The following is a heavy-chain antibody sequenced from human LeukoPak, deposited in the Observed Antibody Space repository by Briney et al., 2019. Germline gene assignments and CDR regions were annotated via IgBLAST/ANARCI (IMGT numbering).Heavy chain of an antibody. CDR2: RWYDGNNK. Sequence: GGSLRLSCAASGFIFSSVGMHWVRQAPGKGLEWVAARWYDGNNKYYADSVKGRFTISRDNPRNTLYLQMTSLRAEDTAVYYCAREVGNYYGDPVVYWGQGTLVTVSS. V-gene: IGHV3-33*01. CDR1: GFIFSSVG. D-gene: IGHD4-17*01. CDR3: AREVGNYYGDPVVY. J-gene: IGHJ4*02.